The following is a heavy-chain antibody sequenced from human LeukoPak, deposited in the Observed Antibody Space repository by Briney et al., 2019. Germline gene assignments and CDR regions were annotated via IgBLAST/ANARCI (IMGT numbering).Heavy chain of an antibody. CDR3: AELGITMIGGV. D-gene: IGHD3-10*02. CDR1: GFTFDDYG. CDR2: INWNGGST. J-gene: IGHJ6*04. V-gene: IGHV3-20*04. Sequence: GGSLRLSCAASGFTFDDYGMSWVRQAPGKGLEWVSGINWNGGSTGYADSVKGRFVISRDNAKNSLYLQMNSLRAEDTAVYYCAELGITMIGGVWGKGTTVTISS.